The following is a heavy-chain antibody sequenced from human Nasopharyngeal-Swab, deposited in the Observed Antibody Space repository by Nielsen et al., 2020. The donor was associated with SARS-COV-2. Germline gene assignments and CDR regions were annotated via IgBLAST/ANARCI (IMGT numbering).Heavy chain of an antibody. V-gene: IGHV3-53*05. Sequence: WIRQPPGKGLEWVSVIYSGGSKYYADSVKGRFTISRDNSKNTLYLQMNSLRAEDTAVYYCARDRRMVRGVPTFDYWGQGTLVTVSS. CDR3: ARDRRMVRGVPTFDY. CDR2: IYSGGSK. J-gene: IGHJ4*02. D-gene: IGHD3-10*01.